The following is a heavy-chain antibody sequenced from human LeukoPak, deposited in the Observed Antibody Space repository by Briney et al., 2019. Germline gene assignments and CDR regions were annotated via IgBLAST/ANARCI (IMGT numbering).Heavy chain of an antibody. Sequence: GESLKISCKGSGYSFTSYWIGWVRQMPGKGLEWMGIIYPGDSDTRYSPSFQGQVTISADKSISTAYLQWSRLKASDTATYYCARSGYCSSTSCYPIDYWGQGTLVTVSS. D-gene: IGHD2-2*01. J-gene: IGHJ4*02. CDR2: IYPGDSDT. CDR1: GYSFTSYW. V-gene: IGHV5-51*01. CDR3: ARSGYCSSTSCYPIDY.